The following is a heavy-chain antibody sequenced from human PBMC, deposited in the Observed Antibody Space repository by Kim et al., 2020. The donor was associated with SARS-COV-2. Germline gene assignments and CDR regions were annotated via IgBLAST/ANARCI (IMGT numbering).Heavy chain of an antibody. Sequence: GGSLRLSCAVSGFTFSNYALTWVRQAPGKGLEWVSSITLGGGTYYADSVKGRSTISRDNSKQTLYLQMDNLRADDTAVYYCAKPADRTLFDHWGHGTLVT. CDR1: GFTFSNYA. CDR3: AKPADRTLFDH. D-gene: IGHD6-19*01. CDR2: ITLGGGT. V-gene: IGHV3-23*01. J-gene: IGHJ5*02.